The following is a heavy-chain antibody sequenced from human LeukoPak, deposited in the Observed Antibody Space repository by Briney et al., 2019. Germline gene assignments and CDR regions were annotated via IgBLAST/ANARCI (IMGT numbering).Heavy chain of an antibody. CDR2: IYHSGST. CDR1: GGSISSGGYS. Sequence: SETLSLTCAVSGGSISSGGYSWSWIRQPPGKGLEWIGYIYHSGSTYYNPSLKSRVTISVDRSKNQFSLKLSSVTAADTAVYYCARGRLVGLMVRPAHWFDPWGQGTLVTVSS. D-gene: IGHD3-10*01. CDR3: ARGRLVGLMVRPAHWFDP. V-gene: IGHV4-30-2*01. J-gene: IGHJ5*02.